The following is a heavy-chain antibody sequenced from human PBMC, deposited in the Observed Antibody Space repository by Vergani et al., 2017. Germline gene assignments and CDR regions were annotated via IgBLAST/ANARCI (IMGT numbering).Heavy chain of an antibody. D-gene: IGHD6-6*01. CDR2: ISASGAPT. Sequence: VQLVESGGGVVQPGRSLRLSCAASGFTFSTYAMSWVRQAPGKGLEWVSGISASGAPTYYADSVKGRVTISRDNSKNTLYLQMNSLRAEDTAVYYCAKDRAEYSSSITEYFQHWGQGTLVTVSS. V-gene: IGHV3-23*04. CDR1: GFTFSTYA. CDR3: AKDRAEYSSSITEYFQH. J-gene: IGHJ1*01.